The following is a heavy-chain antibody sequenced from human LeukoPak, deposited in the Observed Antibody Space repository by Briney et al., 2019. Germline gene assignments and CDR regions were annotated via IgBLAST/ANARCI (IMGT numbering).Heavy chain of an antibody. J-gene: IGHJ4*02. CDR3: ARAVGGDGSGSL. D-gene: IGHD3-10*01. CDR1: GDSINTYY. CDR2: IYYRVTS. Sequence: PSETLSLTCTVSGDSINTYYWSWIRQPPGKGLEWIGYIYYRVTSDYNPSLRSRVTMSVDMSTSQISLKLSSVTAADTAVYYCARAVGGDGSGSLWGPGTLVTVSS. V-gene: IGHV4-59*01.